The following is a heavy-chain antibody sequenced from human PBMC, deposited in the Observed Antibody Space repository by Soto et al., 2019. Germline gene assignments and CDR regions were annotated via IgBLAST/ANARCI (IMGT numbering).Heavy chain of an antibody. CDR2: ISPDGGRT. CDR3: ATRDPGHD. D-gene: IGHD5-12*01. CDR1: GYTFTTYY. V-gene: IGHV1-46*01. J-gene: IGHJ4*02. Sequence: QVQLVQSGAEVKKPGASVKVSCKASGYTFTTYYMHWVRQAPGQALEWMGIISPDGGRTSHAQKLQGRVTVTRDTSTGTGYMEQSSLRSEDTAVYYCATRDPGHDWGQGTLVTVSS.